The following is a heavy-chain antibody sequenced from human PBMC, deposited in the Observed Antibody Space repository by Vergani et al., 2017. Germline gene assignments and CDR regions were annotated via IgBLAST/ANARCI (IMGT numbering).Heavy chain of an antibody. D-gene: IGHD6-25*01. CDR2: IFYSGTT. V-gene: IGHV4-31*11. Sequence: QVQLQQWGAGVVKPSRTLSLTCAVSGGSISSGDHCWTWIRQRPGKGLEWIGYIFYSGTTYDNPSLRSRLTISVDTSQNQFSLKLRSVTAADTAVYYCARVDTQVPATSHFYYMDVWGKGTTVVVSS. CDR3: ARVDTQVPATSHFYYMDV. J-gene: IGHJ6*03. CDR1: GGSISSGDHC.